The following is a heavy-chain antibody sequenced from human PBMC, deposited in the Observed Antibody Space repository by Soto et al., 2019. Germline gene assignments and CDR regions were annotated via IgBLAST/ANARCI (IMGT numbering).Heavy chain of an antibody. CDR3: ARDNPPNRLVPAAPTDYYYGMDV. V-gene: IGHV1-18*01. Sequence: ASVKVSCKASGYTFTSYGISWVRQAPGQGLEWMGWISAYNGNTNYAQKLQGRVTMSTDTSTSTAYMELRSLGSDDTAVYYCARDNPPNRLVPAAPTDYYYGMDVWGQGTTVTVSS. J-gene: IGHJ6*02. D-gene: IGHD2-2*01. CDR1: GYTFTSYG. CDR2: ISAYNGNT.